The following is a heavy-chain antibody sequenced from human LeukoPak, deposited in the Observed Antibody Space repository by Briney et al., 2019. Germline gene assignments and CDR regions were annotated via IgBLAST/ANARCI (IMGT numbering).Heavy chain of an antibody. J-gene: IGHJ4*02. CDR3: ARVVVVAAASYFDY. V-gene: IGHV4-59*01. CDR2: IYYSGST. CDR1: GGSIRSYY. Sequence: SETLSLTCSVSGGSIRSYYWSWVRQPPGKGLEWIGYIYYSGSTNFNPSLNSRVTISVDTSKNQFSLKLSSVTAADTAVYYCARVVVVAAASYFDYWGQGTLVTVSP. D-gene: IGHD2-15*01.